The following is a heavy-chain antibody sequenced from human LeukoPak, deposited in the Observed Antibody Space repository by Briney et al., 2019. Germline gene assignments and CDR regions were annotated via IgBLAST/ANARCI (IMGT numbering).Heavy chain of an antibody. D-gene: IGHD5-12*01. CDR3: ARLIDDIVATIEDY. V-gene: IGHV1-69*04. Sequence: SVKVSCKASGGTFSSYAISWVRQAPGQGLEWMGRIIPILGIANYAQKFQGRVTITADKSTSTAYMELSSLRSEDTAVYYCARLIDDIVATIEDYWGQGTLVTVSS. CDR1: GGTFSSYA. CDR2: IIPILGIA. J-gene: IGHJ4*02.